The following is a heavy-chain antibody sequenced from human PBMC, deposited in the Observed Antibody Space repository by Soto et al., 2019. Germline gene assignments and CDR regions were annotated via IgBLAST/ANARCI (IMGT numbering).Heavy chain of an antibody. D-gene: IGHD3-10*01. V-gene: IGHV3-7*01. CDR1: GFSFGASW. Sequence: EVQLMESGGGLVQPGGSLRLSCAASGFSFGASWMAWVRQAPGKGLEWVADIKQDGSEKNYVDSVKGRVTISRDNAKNSLYLQMNSLRAEDTAVYYWARDHYYGAIDYWGLGTLVTVSS. J-gene: IGHJ4*02. CDR3: ARDHYYGAIDY. CDR2: IKQDGSEK.